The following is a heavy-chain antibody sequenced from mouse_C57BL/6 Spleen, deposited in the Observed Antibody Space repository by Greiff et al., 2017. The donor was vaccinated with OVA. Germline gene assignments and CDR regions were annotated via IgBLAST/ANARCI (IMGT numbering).Heavy chain of an antibody. Sequence: EVKLMESGGGLVKPGGSLKLSCAASGFTFSSYAMSWVRQTPEKRLEWVATISDGGSYTYYPDNVKGRFTISRDNAKNNLYLQMSHLKSEDTAMYYCARDQATVVARGAMDYWGQGTSVTVSS. D-gene: IGHD1-1*01. CDR2: ISDGGSYT. CDR3: ARDQATVVARGAMDY. J-gene: IGHJ4*01. V-gene: IGHV5-4*01. CDR1: GFTFSSYA.